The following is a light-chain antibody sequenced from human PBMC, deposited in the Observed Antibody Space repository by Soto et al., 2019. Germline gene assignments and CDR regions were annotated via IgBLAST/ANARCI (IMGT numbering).Light chain of an antibody. CDR2: GAS. V-gene: IGKV3-15*01. CDR1: QSVSSN. Sequence: EIVMTQSPATLSVSPGERATLSCRASQSVSSNLAWYQQKPGQAPRLLIYGASTKATGIPARFSGSRSGTEFTLTISSLQSEDFAVYYCQQYSNGPPTFGQGTRLEIK. J-gene: IGKJ5*01. CDR3: QQYSNGPPT.